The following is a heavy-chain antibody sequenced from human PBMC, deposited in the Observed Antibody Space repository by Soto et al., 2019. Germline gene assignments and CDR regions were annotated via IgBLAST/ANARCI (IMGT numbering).Heavy chain of an antibody. CDR2: ISSSSSTI. V-gene: IGHV3-48*01. Sequence: GGSLRLSCAASGFTFSSYSMNWVRQAPGKGLEWVSYISSSSSTIYYADSLKGRFTISRDNAKNSLYLQMNSLRAEDTAVYYCASGYYDFWSGYYINYYYYYMDVWGKGTTVTVSS. CDR1: GFTFSSYS. J-gene: IGHJ6*03. CDR3: ASGYYDFWSGYYINYYYYYMDV. D-gene: IGHD3-3*01.